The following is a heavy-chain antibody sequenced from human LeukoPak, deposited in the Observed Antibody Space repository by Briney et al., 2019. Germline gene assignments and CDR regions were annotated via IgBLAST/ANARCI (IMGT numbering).Heavy chain of an antibody. J-gene: IGHJ4*02. CDR3: ARAATADY. CDR1: GGSFSGYY. V-gene: IGHV4-34*01. CDR2: INHSGST. D-gene: IGHD2-15*01. Sequence: PSETLSLTCAVYGGSFSGYYRSWIRQPPGKGLEWIGEINHSGSTNYNPSLKSRVTISVDTSKNQFSLKLSSVTAADTAVYYCARAATADYWGQGTLVTVSS.